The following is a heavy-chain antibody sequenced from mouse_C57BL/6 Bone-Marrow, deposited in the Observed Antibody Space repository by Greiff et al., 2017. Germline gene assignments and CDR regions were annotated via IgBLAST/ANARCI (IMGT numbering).Heavy chain of an antibody. CDR1: GFNIKDDY. V-gene: IGHV14-4*01. D-gene: IGHD1-1*01. CDR3: TNYGPFAY. J-gene: IGHJ3*01. CDR2: IDPENGDT. Sequence: EVQLQQSGAELVRPGASVKLSCTASGFNIKDDYMHWVKQRPEQGLEWIGWIDPENGDTECASKFQGKATITADTSSNTAYLQLSSLTSEDTAVYYCTNYGPFAYWGQGTLVTVSA.